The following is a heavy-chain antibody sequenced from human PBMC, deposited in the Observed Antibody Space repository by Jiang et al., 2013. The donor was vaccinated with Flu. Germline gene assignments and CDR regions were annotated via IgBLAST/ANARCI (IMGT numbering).Heavy chain of an antibody. CDR2: ISGYSGHT. CDR3: AREGYREVDY. CDR1: GYTFTDYG. J-gene: IGHJ4*02. Sequence: GAEVKKPGASVKVSCKASGYTFTDYGISWVRQAPGQGLEWIGWISGYSGHTNYAQKFQGRVTMSTDTSTSTAYMELRSLRSDDTAVYYCAREGYREVDYWGQGTRVTVSS. V-gene: IGHV1-18*04. D-gene: IGHD5-18*01.